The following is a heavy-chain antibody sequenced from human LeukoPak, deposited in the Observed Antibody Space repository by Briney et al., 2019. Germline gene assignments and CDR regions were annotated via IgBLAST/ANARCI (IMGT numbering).Heavy chain of an antibody. Sequence: KASETLSLTCTVSGDSISSYYWSWIRQPPGKGLERIGYIYHSGSTNYNPSLKSRVTISADTSKDQFSLKLASVTAADTAVYYCATGYSSTWYYFDYWGQGTLVTVSS. J-gene: IGHJ4*02. V-gene: IGHV4-59*01. D-gene: IGHD6-13*01. CDR3: ATGYSSTWYYFDY. CDR1: GDSISSYY. CDR2: IYHSGST.